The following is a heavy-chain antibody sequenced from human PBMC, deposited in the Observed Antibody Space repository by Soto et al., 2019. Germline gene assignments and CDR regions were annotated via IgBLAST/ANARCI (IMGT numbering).Heavy chain of an antibody. CDR1: GYSISSGYY. V-gene: IGHV4-38-2*01. D-gene: IGHD3-9*01. CDR2: IYHSGST. J-gene: IGHJ4*02. Sequence: SETLSLTCAVSGYSISSGYYWGWIRQPPGKGLEWIGSIYHSGSTYYNPSLKSRVTISVDTSKNQFSLKLSSVTAADTAVYYCARYDILTGYLFGLDYWGQATRVTV. CDR3: ARYDILTGYLFGLDY.